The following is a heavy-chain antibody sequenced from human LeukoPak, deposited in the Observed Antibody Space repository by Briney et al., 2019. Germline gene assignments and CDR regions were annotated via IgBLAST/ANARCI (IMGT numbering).Heavy chain of an antibody. CDR1: GFTFSSYS. V-gene: IGHV3-21*01. J-gene: IGHJ6*02. Sequence: GGSLRLSCAASGFTFSSYSMNWVRQAPGKGLEWVSSISSSSSYIYYADSVKGRFTISRDNAKNSLYLQMNSLRAEDTAVYYCARDRVAYNMDVWGQGTTVTVSS. CDR2: ISSSSSYI. CDR3: ARDRVAYNMDV. D-gene: IGHD1-1*01.